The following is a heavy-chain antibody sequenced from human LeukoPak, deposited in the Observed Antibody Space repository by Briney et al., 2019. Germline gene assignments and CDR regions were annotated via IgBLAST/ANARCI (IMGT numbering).Heavy chain of an antibody. CDR1: GYTFTGYY. D-gene: IGHD3-22*01. CDR2: INPNSGGT. V-gene: IGHV1-2*02. J-gene: IGHJ4*02. CDR3: ASGGYFYDSSGYSPLDY. Sequence: GASVKVSCKASGYTFTGYYMHWVRQAPGQGLEWMGWINPNSGGTNYAQKFQGRVTMSRDTSISTAYMELSRLRSDDTVVYYCASGGYFYDSSGYSPLDYWGQGTLVTVSS.